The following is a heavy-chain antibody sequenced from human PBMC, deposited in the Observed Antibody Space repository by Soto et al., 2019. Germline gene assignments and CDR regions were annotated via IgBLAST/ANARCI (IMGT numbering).Heavy chain of an antibody. CDR2: IIPMYGIA. V-gene: IGHV1-69*05. J-gene: IGHJ4*02. CDR3: AGEVGGTGLQL. D-gene: IGHD1-1*01. Sequence: QVQLVQSGAEVKKPGSSVRVSCRTSGGTFKKYGFSWVRQAPGQGLEWMGGIIPMYGIANYGQIFQGRLTITPDESTNTLYMDLTSLKSEDTAVYYCAGEVGGTGLQLWCQGTQVTVSS. CDR1: GGTFKKYG.